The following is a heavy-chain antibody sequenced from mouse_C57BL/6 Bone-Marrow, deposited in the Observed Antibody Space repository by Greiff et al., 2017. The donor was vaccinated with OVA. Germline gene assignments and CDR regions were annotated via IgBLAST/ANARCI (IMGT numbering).Heavy chain of an antibody. Sequence: QVQLKESGPGLVQPSQSLSITCTVSGFSLTSYGVHWVRQSPGKGLEWLGVIWSGGSTDYNAAFISRLSISKDNSKSQVFFKMNSLQADDTAIYYCARMGGLGRTLDYWGQGTTLTVSS. CDR1: GFSLTSYG. D-gene: IGHD4-1*01. CDR2: IWSGGST. V-gene: IGHV2-2*01. CDR3: ARMGGLGRTLDY. J-gene: IGHJ2*01.